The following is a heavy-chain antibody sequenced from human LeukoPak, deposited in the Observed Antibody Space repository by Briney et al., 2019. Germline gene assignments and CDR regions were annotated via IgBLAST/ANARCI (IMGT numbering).Heavy chain of an antibody. CDR1: GLTFGDYA. Sequence: PGGSLRLSCTASGLTFGDYAMSWVRQAPGKGLEWVGFIRSKAYGGTTEYAASVKGRFTISRDDSKSIAYLRMNSLKTEDTAVYYCTRDGGSNYYYGMDVWGQGTTVTVSS. CDR2: IRSKAYGGTT. D-gene: IGHD3-3*01. V-gene: IGHV3-49*04. CDR3: TRDGGSNYYYGMDV. J-gene: IGHJ6*02.